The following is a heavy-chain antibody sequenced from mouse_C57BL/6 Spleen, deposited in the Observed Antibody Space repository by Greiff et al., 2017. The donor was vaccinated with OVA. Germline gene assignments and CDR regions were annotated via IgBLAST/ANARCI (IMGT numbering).Heavy chain of an antibody. Sequence: QVQLQQPGTELVKPGASVKLSCKASGYTFTSYWMHWVKQRPGQGLEWIGNINPSNGGTNYNEKFKSKATLTVDKSSSTAYMQLSSLTSEDSAVYYGARGGGLTGLFAYWGQGTLVTVSA. D-gene: IGHD2-4*01. CDR3: ARGGGLTGLFAY. CDR1: GYTFTSYW. CDR2: INPSNGGT. J-gene: IGHJ3*01. V-gene: IGHV1-53*01.